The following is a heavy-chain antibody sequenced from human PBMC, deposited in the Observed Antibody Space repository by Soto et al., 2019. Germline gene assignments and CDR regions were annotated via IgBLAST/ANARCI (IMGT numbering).Heavy chain of an antibody. J-gene: IGHJ4*02. CDR3: ARAISSTALFDY. CDR2: INPNSGVT. D-gene: IGHD2-21*01. Sequence: PVKGSWKGVGYACTGYYIHWRRQTPGQGLEWMGWINPNSGVTNYAQKFQGWVTMTRDSSITTAYMELSRLRSDDTAVYYCARAISSTALFDYWGQGTLVTVSS. CDR1: GYACTGYY. V-gene: IGHV1-2*04.